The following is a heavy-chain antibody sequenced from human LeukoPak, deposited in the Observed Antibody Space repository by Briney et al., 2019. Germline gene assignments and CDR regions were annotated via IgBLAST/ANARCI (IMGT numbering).Heavy chain of an antibody. CDR1: GYTFTGYY. D-gene: IGHD3-10*01. J-gene: IGHJ5*02. CDR3: ARAPDGSGSYYGHWFDP. Sequence: ASVKVSCKASGYTFTGYYMHWVRQAPGQGLEWMGWINPNSGGTNYAQKFQGWVTMTRDTSTSTVFMELSSLRSEDTAVYYCARAPDGSGSYYGHWFDPWGQGTLVTVSS. CDR2: INPNSGGT. V-gene: IGHV1-2*04.